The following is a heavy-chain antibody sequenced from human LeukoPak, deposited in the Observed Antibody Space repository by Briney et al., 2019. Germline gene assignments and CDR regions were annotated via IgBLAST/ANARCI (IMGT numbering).Heavy chain of an antibody. J-gene: IGHJ4*02. Sequence: SETLSLTCAVYGGSFSGYYWSWIRQPPGKGLEWIGEINHSGSTNYNPSLKSRVTISVDTSKNQFSLKLSSVTAADTAVYYCARGLRIAVALRGYYFDYWGQGTLVTVSS. CDR1: GGSFSGYY. D-gene: IGHD6-19*01. CDR3: ARGLRIAVALRGYYFDY. V-gene: IGHV4-34*01. CDR2: INHSGST.